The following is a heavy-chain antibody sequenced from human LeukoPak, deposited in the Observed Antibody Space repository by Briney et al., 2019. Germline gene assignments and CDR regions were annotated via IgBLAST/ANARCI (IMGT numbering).Heavy chain of an antibody. Sequence: ASVKVSCKASGGTFSSYGISWVRQAPGQGLEWMGWISAYNGNTNYAQKLQGRVTRTTDTSTSTAYMELRSLRSDDTAVYYCARVRLVGVNYYYYGMGVWGQGTTVTVSS. CDR2: ISAYNGNT. V-gene: IGHV1-18*01. CDR3: ARVRLVGVNYYYYGMGV. CDR1: GGTFSSYG. D-gene: IGHD3-10*01. J-gene: IGHJ6*02.